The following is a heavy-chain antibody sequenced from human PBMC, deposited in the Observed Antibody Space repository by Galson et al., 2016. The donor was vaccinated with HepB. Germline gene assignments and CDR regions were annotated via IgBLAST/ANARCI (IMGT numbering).Heavy chain of an antibody. CDR1: GYTFTSYY. Sequence: SVKVSCKASGYTFTSYYIHWVRQAPGQGLEWMGKINPTGGSTTYVQRFQGRVTMIRDTSTRTLYMELSSLRSDDTAVYYCARVRRDGSTLPYYFDYWGQGTLVTVSS. V-gene: IGHV1-46*01. J-gene: IGHJ4*02. CDR2: INPTGGST. D-gene: IGHD5-24*01. CDR3: ARVRRDGSTLPYYFDY.